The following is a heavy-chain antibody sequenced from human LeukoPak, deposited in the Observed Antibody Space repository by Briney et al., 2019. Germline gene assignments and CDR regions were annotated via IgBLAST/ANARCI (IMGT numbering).Heavy chain of an antibody. D-gene: IGHD5/OR15-5a*01. Sequence: PSETLSLTCTVSGGSISSGSYYWSWIRQPAGKGVEWIGRIYTSGSTNYNPSLKSRVTISVDRSKNQFSLRLSSVTAADTAVYYCARDSRVSDAFDIWGQGTMVTVSS. CDR2: IYTSGST. CDR3: ARDSRVSDAFDI. V-gene: IGHV4-61*02. CDR1: GGSISSGSYY. J-gene: IGHJ3*02.